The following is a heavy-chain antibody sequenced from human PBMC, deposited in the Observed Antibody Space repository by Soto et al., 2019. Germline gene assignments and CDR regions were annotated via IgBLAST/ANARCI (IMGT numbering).Heavy chain of an antibody. Sequence: SETLSLTCAVSGGSISSGGYSWIWIRQPPGKGLEWIGYIYHSGSTYYNPSLKSRVTISVDRSKNQFSLKLSSVTAADTAVYYCARVIDRYYFDYWGQGTLVTVSS. J-gene: IGHJ4*02. D-gene: IGHD3-22*01. CDR3: ARVIDRYYFDY. V-gene: IGHV4-30-2*01. CDR2: IYHSGST. CDR1: GGSISSGGYS.